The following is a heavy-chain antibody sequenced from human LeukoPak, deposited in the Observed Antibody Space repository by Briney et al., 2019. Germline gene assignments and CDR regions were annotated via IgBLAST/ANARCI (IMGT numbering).Heavy chain of an antibody. CDR1: GYSVSINSVT. Sequence: SQTLSLTRAISGYSVSINSVTWNWIRQSPSRGLEWLGRTYYRSTWYNDYAVSVRGRITVNPDTSKNQFSLHLNSVTPEDTAVYYCARRLTQYDCFDPWGQGILVTVSS. D-gene: IGHD2-2*01. CDR3: ARRLTQYDCFDP. CDR2: TYYRSTWYN. V-gene: IGHV6-1*01. J-gene: IGHJ5*02.